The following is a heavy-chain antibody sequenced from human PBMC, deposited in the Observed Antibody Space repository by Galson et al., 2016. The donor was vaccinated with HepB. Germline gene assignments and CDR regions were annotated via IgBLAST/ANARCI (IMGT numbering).Heavy chain of an antibody. J-gene: IGHJ4*02. V-gene: IGHV3-23*01. D-gene: IGHD5-12*01. CDR3: AKDALDIVATWPTDY. CDR2: ITGSADIS. CDR1: GFIFHNHA. Sequence: SLRLSCAASGFIFHNHAMNWVRQAPGKGLEWVSSITGSADISYYADSVKGRFTISRDNSKNTLFLQMNSLRAEDTAVYYCAKDALDIVATWPTDYWGQGTLVTVSS.